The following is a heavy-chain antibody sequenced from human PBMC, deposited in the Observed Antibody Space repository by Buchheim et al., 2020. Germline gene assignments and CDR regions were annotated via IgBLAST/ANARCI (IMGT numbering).Heavy chain of an antibody. CDR3: ARLLIDYGDYYFDS. V-gene: IGHV4-31*03. CDR2: VHYSGST. Sequence: QVQLQESGPGLVKPSQTLSLTCTVSGDSVSGGAYYWTWIRQHPGQGLEWIGYVHYSGSTYYNPSLKSRVALSIDTSKNQFYLRLNSMTAADTAVYFCARLLIDYGDYYFDSWGHGTL. CDR1: GDSVSGGAYY. D-gene: IGHD4-17*01. J-gene: IGHJ4*01.